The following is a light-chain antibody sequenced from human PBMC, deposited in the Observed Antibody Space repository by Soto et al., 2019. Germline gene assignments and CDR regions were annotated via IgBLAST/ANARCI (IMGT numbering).Light chain of an antibody. J-gene: IGLJ2*01. CDR2: EGT. CDR3: CSYAAGRV. CDR1: SSDVGSNNL. V-gene: IGLV2-23*01. Sequence: QSALTQPASVSGSPGQSITISCTGTSSDVGSNNLVSWYQQHPGKAPKLMIYEGTKRPSGVSTRFSGSKSGNTASLTISGLQPEDEADYYCCSYAAGRVFGGGTKVTVL.